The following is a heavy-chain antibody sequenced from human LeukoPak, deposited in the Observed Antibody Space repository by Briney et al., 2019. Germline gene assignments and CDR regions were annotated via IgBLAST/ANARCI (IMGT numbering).Heavy chain of an antibody. CDR3: ARDLGPGYSSDVVYFQH. J-gene: IGHJ1*01. CDR1: GFAFSDYY. CDR2: ISSSGSTI. Sequence: PGGSLRLPCAASGFAFSDYYMSWIRQAPGKGLEWVSYISSSGSTIYYADSVKGRFTISRDNAKNSLYLQMNSLRAEDTAVYYCARDLGPGYSSDVVYFQHWGQGTLVTVSS. D-gene: IGHD6-19*01. V-gene: IGHV3-11*04.